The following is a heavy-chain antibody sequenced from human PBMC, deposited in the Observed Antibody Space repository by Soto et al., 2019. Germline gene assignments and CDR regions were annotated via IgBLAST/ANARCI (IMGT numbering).Heavy chain of an antibody. CDR3: ARGDQAFDY. D-gene: IGHD2-2*01. Sequence: SQTRSLACAISGDSVSSNSVAWNWIRQSPSRGLEWLGRTYYRSKWYNNYAVSVKSRITINPDTSKNQFSLQLNSVTPEDTAVFYCARGDQAFDYWGQGTLVTVSS. CDR2: TYYRSKWYN. V-gene: IGHV6-1*01. CDR1: GDSVSSNSVA. J-gene: IGHJ4*02.